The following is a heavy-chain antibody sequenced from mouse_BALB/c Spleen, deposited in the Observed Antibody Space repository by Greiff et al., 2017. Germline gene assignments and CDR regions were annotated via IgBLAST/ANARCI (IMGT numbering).Heavy chain of an antibody. J-gene: IGHJ4*01. CDR2: IDPFNGGT. CDR1: GYSFTSYY. CDR3: ARVYYGNYDYAMDY. V-gene: IGHV1S135*01. Sequence: VQLQQSGPELMKPGASVKISCKASGYSFTSYYMHWVKQSHGKSLEWIGYIDPFNGGTSYNQKFKGKATLTVDKSSSTAYMHLSSLTSEDSAVYYCARVYYGNYDYAMDYWGQGTSVTVSS. D-gene: IGHD2-1*01.